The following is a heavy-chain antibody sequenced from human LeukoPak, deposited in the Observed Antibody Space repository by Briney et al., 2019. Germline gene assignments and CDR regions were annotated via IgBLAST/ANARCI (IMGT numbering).Heavy chain of an antibody. Sequence: GGSLRLSCAASGFTFSSYGMHWVRQAPGKGLEWVAFIRYDGSNKYYADSVKGRFTISRGNSKNTLYLQMNSLRAEDTAVYYCAKGTIAAAGRSNAFDIWGQGTMVTVSS. J-gene: IGHJ3*02. D-gene: IGHD6-13*01. CDR1: GFTFSSYG. CDR2: IRYDGSNK. CDR3: AKGTIAAAGRSNAFDI. V-gene: IGHV3-30*02.